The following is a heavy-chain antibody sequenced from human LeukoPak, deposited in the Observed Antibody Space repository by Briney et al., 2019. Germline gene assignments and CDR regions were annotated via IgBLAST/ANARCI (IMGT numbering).Heavy chain of an antibody. CDR1: GFTFSSYW. D-gene: IGHD3-9*01. Sequence: GGSLRLSCAASGFTFSSYWMSWVRQAPGKGLEWVANIKQDGSEKYYVDSVKGRFTISRDNAKNSLYLQMNSLRAEDTAVYYCARADLTGYYSWDYYYYMDVWGKGTTVTVSS. CDR3: ARADLTGYYSWDYYYYMDV. CDR2: IKQDGSEK. V-gene: IGHV3-7*01. J-gene: IGHJ6*03.